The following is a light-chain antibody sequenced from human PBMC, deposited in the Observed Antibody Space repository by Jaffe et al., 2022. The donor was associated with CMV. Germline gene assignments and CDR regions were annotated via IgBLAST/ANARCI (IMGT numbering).Light chain of an antibody. V-gene: IGKV3-20*01. CDR1: QSISTTY. CDR3: QQYGSSLLT. CDR2: GTS. Sequence: EIVLTQSPGTLSLSPGERATLSCRASQSISTTYLAWYQQKSGQAPRLLIYGTSSRATGIPDRFSGSGSGTDFTLTISRLEPEDFAVYFCQQYGSSLLTFGGGTKVEI. J-gene: IGKJ4*01.